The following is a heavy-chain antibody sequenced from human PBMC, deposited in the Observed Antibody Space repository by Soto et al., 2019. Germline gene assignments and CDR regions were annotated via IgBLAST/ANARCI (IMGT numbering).Heavy chain of an antibody. D-gene: IGHD7-27*01. CDR2: IKQDGSEK. J-gene: IGHJ4*01. CDR3: ARGDLGIFPFFSDY. V-gene: IGHV3-7*01. CDR1: GFTFSSYW. Sequence: GGSLRLSCAASGFTFSSYWMSWVRQAPGKGLEWVANIKQDGSEKYYVYSVKGRFTISRDNAKNSLYLQMNSLRAEDTAVYYCARGDLGIFPFFSDYWGQGTLVTVSS.